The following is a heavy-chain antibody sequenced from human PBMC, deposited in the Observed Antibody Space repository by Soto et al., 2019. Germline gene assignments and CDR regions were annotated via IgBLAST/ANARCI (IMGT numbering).Heavy chain of an antibody. CDR2: INPNSGGT. V-gene: IGHV1-2*04. CDR1: GYTFTGYY. J-gene: IGHJ4*02. D-gene: IGHD6-13*01. Sequence: ASVKVSCKASGYTFTGYYMHWVRQAPGQGLEWMGWINPNSGGTNYAQKFQGWVTMTRDTSISTAYMELSRLRSDDTAVYYCAREYGIAAAGRFDYWGQGTLVTVSS. CDR3: AREYGIAAAGRFDY.